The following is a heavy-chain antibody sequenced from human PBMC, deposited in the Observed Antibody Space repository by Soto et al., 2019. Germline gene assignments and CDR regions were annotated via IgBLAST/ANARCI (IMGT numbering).Heavy chain of an antibody. CDR1: GYTFTGYG. V-gene: IGHV1-18*01. J-gene: IGHJ6*02. CDR2: ISAYNGNT. CDR3: ARDGASTMIVVVKPSYGMDV. Sequence: GASVKVSCKASGYTFTGYGISWVRQAPGQGLEWMGWISAYNGNTNYAQKLQGRVTMTTDTSTSTAYMELRSLRSDDTAVYYCARDGASTMIVVVKPSYGMDVWGQGTTVTVSS. D-gene: IGHD3-22*01.